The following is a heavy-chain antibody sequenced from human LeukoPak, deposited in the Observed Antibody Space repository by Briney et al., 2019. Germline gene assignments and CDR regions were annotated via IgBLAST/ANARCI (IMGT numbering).Heavy chain of an antibody. CDR3: ARAPDGSYPDY. CDR2: ISYDGSNK. D-gene: IGHD1-26*01. V-gene: IGHV3-30*03. CDR1: GFTFSSYG. J-gene: IGHJ4*02. Sequence: GRSLRLSYAASGFTFSSYGMHWVRQAPGKGLEWVAVISYDGSNKYYADSVKGRFTISRDNSKNTLYLQMNSLRAEDTAVYYCARAPDGSYPDYWGQGTLVTVSS.